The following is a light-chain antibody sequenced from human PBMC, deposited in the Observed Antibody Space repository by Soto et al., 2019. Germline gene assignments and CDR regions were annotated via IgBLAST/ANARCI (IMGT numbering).Light chain of an antibody. V-gene: IGKV3-20*01. CDR1: QSVSSDY. CDR2: GAS. J-gene: IGKJ1*01. CDR3: QQYASSRT. Sequence: VMTQSPATLSVSPGEGATLSCMASQSVSSDYLAWYQHKPGQAPRLLIHGASSRATGIPDRFSGSGSGTDFTLTITRLEPEDFAVYYCQQYASSRTFGQGTKVDIK.